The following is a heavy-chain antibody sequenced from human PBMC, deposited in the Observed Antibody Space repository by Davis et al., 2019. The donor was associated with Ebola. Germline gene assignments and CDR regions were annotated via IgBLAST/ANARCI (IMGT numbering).Heavy chain of an antibody. D-gene: IGHD6-13*01. J-gene: IGHJ4*02. V-gene: IGHV3-21*05. CDR1: GFTFSSYW. CDR3: ARVISVAAAGTADY. Sequence: GGSLRLSCAASGFTFSSYWMTWVRQAPGKGLEWISYITSSGTYTNYADSVKGRFTMSRDNSKKSLFLQMNSLRVEDTAVYYCARVISVAAAGTADYWGQGTVVTVSS. CDR2: ITSSGTYT.